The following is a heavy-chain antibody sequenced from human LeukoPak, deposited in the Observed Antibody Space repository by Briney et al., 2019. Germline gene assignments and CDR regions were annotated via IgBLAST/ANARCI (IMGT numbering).Heavy chain of an antibody. CDR3: ARASICSDCQRRDAFDI. CDR2: IYHSGST. V-gene: IGHV4-30-2*01. Sequence: SETLSLTCAVSGGSISSGGYSWSWIRQPPGKGLEWIGYIYHSGSTYYNPSLKSRVTISVDRSKNQFSLKLSSVTAADTAVYYCARASICSDCQRRDAFDIWSQGTMVTVSS. J-gene: IGHJ3*02. CDR1: GGSISSGGYS. D-gene: IGHD2-15*01.